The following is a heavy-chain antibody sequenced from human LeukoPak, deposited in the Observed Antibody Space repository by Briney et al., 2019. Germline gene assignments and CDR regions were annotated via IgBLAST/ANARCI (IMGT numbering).Heavy chain of an antibody. CDR2: VYYSGTT. CDR3: ARRGGQWLKLAWFDP. CDR1: GGAISSGTYH. Sequence: PSETLSLTCTVSGGAISSGTYHWGWIRQPPGKGLEWIGSVYYSGTTYYNPSLKSRVTISVDTSKNQFSLNLISVTAADTAVYYCARRGGQWLKLAWFDPWGQGTLVTVSS. V-gene: IGHV4-39*01. J-gene: IGHJ5*02. D-gene: IGHD6-19*01.